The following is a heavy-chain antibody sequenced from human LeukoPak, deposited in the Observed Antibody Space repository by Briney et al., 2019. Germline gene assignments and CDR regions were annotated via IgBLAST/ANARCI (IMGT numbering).Heavy chain of an antibody. D-gene: IGHD5-12*01. Sequence: GGSLRHSCAASGFTFSSYAMHWVRQAPGKGLEWVAVISYDGSNKYYADSVKGRFTISRDNSKNTLYLQMNSLRAEDTAVYYCARDVDIVATIGFDYWGQGTLVTVSS. CDR3: ARDVDIVATIGFDY. CDR1: GFTFSSYA. J-gene: IGHJ4*02. CDR2: ISYDGSNK. V-gene: IGHV3-30-3*01.